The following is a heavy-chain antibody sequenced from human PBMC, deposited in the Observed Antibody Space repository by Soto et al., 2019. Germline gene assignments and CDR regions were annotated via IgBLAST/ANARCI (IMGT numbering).Heavy chain of an antibody. CDR1: GYTFTSYA. V-gene: IGHV1-3*05. Sequence: QVQLVQSGAEEKKPGASVKVSCKASGYTFTSYAMHWVRQAPGQRLEWMGWINAGNGNTKYSQKFQGRDTITRDTTASTAYMELSSLRYEDTTVYYSARSIVVVTALDYWGQGTLVTVSS. CDR3: ARSIVVVTALDY. CDR2: INAGNGNT. D-gene: IGHD2-21*02. J-gene: IGHJ4*02.